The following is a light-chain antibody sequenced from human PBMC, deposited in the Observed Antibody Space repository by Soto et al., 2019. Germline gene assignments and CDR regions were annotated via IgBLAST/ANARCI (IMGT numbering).Light chain of an antibody. J-gene: IGKJ4*01. CDR2: GAS. CDR3: QQYNNWPLT. V-gene: IGKV3-15*01. Sequence: EIVMTQSPATLSVSPGERATLSCRASQSVSSNLAWYQQKPGQAPRLLIYGASTRATGIPARFSGSGSGTEFTLTIRSLQSEDFAVYYCQQYNNWPLTFGGETKV. CDR1: QSVSSN.